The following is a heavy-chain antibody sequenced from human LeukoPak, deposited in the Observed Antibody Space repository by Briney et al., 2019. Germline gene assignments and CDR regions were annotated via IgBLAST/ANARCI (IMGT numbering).Heavy chain of an antibody. CDR2: ISYDGSNK. J-gene: IGHJ4*02. CDR3: ARDATLQLWLLGTFDY. CDR1: GFTFSSYA. D-gene: IGHD5-18*01. Sequence: GGSLRLSCAASGFTFSSYAMHRVRQAPGKGLEWVAVISYDGSNKYYADSVKGRFTISRDNSKNTLYLQMNSLRAEDTAVYYCARDATLQLWLLGTFDYWGQGTLVTVSS. V-gene: IGHV3-30-3*01.